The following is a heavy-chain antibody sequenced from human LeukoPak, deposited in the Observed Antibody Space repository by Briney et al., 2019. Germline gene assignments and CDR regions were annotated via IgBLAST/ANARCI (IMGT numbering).Heavy chain of an antibody. CDR3: AKIEDSTGTTD. D-gene: IGHD1-1*01. Sequence: GGSLRLSCAASGFTFTINALTWVRQAPGKGLEWVSSISGTGSSTYHADSVKGRFTISRDNSKNTLYLQMNSLRAEDTALYYCAKIEDSTGTTDWGQGTLVTVSS. CDR2: ISGTGSST. V-gene: IGHV3-23*01. CDR1: GFTFTINA. J-gene: IGHJ4*02.